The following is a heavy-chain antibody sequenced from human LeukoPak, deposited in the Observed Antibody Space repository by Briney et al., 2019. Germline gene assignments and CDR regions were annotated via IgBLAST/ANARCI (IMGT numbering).Heavy chain of an antibody. CDR3: ARDEIYYDILTGYRHFDY. V-gene: IGHV3-7*01. CDR1: GFTFDDYG. D-gene: IGHD3-9*01. J-gene: IGHJ4*02. Sequence: GGSLRLSCAASGFTFDDYGMSWVRQAPGKGLEWVANIKQDGSEKKYLDSVKGRFTISRDNAKNSMYLQMNSLRAEDTAVYYCARDEIYYDILTGYRHFDYWGQGTLVTVFS. CDR2: IKQDGSEK.